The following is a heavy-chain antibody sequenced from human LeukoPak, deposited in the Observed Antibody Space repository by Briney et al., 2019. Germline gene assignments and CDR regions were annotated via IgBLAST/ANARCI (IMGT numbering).Heavy chain of an antibody. J-gene: IGHJ4*02. Sequence: GGSLRLSCAASGFTFSSYSIHWVRQAPGKGLEWVAVISSDGRDKHHAESVKGRFTISRDNSKNTLYLQTNSLRAEDTAVYYCARDLRSVAAYYFDYWGQGTLVTVSS. CDR1: GFTFSSYS. CDR2: ISSDGRDK. V-gene: IGHV3-30*03. CDR3: ARDLRSVAAYYFDY. D-gene: IGHD6-6*01.